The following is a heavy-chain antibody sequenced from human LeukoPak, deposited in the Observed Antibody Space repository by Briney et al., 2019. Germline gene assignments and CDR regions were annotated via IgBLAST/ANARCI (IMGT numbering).Heavy chain of an antibody. J-gene: IGHJ4*02. CDR2: ISSSGSTI. V-gene: IGHV3-11*01. D-gene: IGHD3-22*01. Sequence: AGGSLRLSCAASGFTFSDYYMSWIRQAPGKGLEWVSYISSSGSTIYYADSVKGRFTISRDNAKNSLYLQMNSLRAEDTAVYYCAREYSGDSSDLNDYWGQGTLVTVSS. CDR3: AREYSGDSSDLNDY. CDR1: GFTFSDYY.